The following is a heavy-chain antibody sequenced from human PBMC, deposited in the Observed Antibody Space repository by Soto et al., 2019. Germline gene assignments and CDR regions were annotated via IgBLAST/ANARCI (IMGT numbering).Heavy chain of an antibody. CDR3: ARGGSMVRGVILDAFDT. J-gene: IGHJ3*02. CDR1: GYTFTSYT. CDR2: INADNGNT. V-gene: IGHV1-3*01. D-gene: IGHD3-10*01. Sequence: ASLKVSCNASGYTFTSYTMHWVRRAPGERLEWMGWINADNGNTKYSQKFQGRVTITRDTSASTAYMELSSLRSEDTAVYYCARGGSMVRGVILDAFDTWGQGTMVTVSS.